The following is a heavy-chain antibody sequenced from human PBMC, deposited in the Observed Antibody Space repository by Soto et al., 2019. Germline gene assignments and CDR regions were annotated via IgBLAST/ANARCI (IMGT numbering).Heavy chain of an antibody. CDR3: ARDGAPLGYDSSGYPGTGYFDY. D-gene: IGHD3-22*01. CDR2: IWYDGSNK. V-gene: IGHV3-33*01. CDR1: GFTFSSYG. J-gene: IGHJ4*02. Sequence: GGSLRLSCAASGFTFSSYGMHWVRQAPGKGLEWVAVIWYDGSNKYYADSVKGRFTISRDNSKNTLYLQMNSLRAEDTAVYYCARDGAPLGYDSSGYPGTGYFDYWGQGTLVTVSS.